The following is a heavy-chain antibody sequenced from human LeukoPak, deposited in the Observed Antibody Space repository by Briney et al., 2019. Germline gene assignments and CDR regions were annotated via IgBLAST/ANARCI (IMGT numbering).Heavy chain of an antibody. CDR2: IHSTGSPI. J-gene: IGHJ4*02. CDR1: GFTFSSSE. Sequence: GGSLRLSCAASGFTFSSSEMTWVRQAPGKGLEWLSYIHSTGSPIYYADSVKGRFTISRDNAKNSLYLQMNSLRAEDTAVYYCTRRVGGWGQGTLVTVSS. D-gene: IGHD3-10*01. CDR3: TRRVGG. V-gene: IGHV3-48*03.